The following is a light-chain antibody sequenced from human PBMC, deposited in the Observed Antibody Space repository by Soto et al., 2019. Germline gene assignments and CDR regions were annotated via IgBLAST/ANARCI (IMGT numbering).Light chain of an antibody. V-gene: IGLV2-14*01. CDR1: SSDVGVHNH. CDR3: NSYTSSSTHV. CDR2: EVG. J-gene: IGLJ1*01. Sequence: QSALTQPASVSGSPGQSITISCTGSSSDVGVHNHVSWYQQHPGKAPKLIIYEVGNRPSGVSNRFSGSKSGNTASLTISGFQAEDEADYYCNSYTSSSTHVFGTGTKVTVL.